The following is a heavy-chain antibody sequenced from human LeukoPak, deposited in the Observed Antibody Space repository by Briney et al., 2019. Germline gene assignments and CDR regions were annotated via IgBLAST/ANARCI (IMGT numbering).Heavy chain of an antibody. Sequence: GGSLRLSCAASGFTFSSYWMSWVRQAPGKGLEWVANIKQDGSEKYYVDSVKGRFTISRDNAKNSLYLQMNSLRAEDTAVYYCARDKVVGATIFDSWGQGTLVTVSS. V-gene: IGHV3-7*01. J-gene: IGHJ4*02. D-gene: IGHD1-26*01. CDR2: IKQDGSEK. CDR3: ARDKVVGATIFDS. CDR1: GFTFSSYW.